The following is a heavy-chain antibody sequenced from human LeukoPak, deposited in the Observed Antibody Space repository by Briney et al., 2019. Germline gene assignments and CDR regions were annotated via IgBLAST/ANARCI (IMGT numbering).Heavy chain of an antibody. J-gene: IGHJ4*02. D-gene: IGHD6-19*01. CDR2: IYHSGST. CDR3: ARGLYSSGWCGSLDY. V-gene: IGHV4-38-2*02. CDR1: GYFISSGYY. Sequence: SETLSLTCTVSGYFISSGYYWGWIRQPPGKGLEWIGSIYHSGSTYYNPSLRSRVTISVDTSKNQFSLKLSSVTAAGTAVYYCARGLYSSGWCGSLDYWGQGTMVTVSS.